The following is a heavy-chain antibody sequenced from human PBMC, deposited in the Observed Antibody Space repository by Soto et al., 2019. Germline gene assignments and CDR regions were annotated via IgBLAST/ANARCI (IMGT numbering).Heavy chain of an antibody. J-gene: IGHJ6*02. CDR1: GYTFTSYY. CDR2: INPSGGST. CDR3: GVFGSGNYYYGMDV. V-gene: IGHV1-46*01. D-gene: IGHD6-6*01. Sequence: ASVKVSCKASGYTFTSYYMHWVRQAPGQGLEWMGIINPSGGSTSYAQKFQGRVTITADESTSTAYMELSSLRSEDTAVYYCGVFGSGNYYYGMDVWGQGTTVTVSS.